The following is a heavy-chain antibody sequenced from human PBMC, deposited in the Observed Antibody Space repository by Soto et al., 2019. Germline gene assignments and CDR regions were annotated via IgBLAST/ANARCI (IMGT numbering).Heavy chain of an antibody. V-gene: IGHV4-31*03. CDR1: GGSISSGGYY. CDR2: IYYSGST. D-gene: IGHD3-22*01. CDR3: AREGYYDSSGCWALNWFDP. J-gene: IGHJ5*02. Sequence: SETLSLTCTVSGGSISSGGYYWSWIRQHPGKGLEWIGYIYYSGSTYYNPSLKSRVTISVDTSKNQFSLKLSSVTAADTAVYYCAREGYYDSSGCWALNWFDPWGQGTLVTVSS.